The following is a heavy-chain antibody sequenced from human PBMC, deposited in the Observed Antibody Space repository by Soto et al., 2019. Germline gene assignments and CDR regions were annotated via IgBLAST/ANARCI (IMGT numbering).Heavy chain of an antibody. Sequence: LSLTCTVSGGSISSSSYYWGWIRQPPGKGLEWIGSIYYSGSTYYNPSLKSRVTISVDTSKNQFSLKLSSVTAADTAVYYCARRGYPGSGWDDYWGQGTLVTVSS. CDR2: IYYSGST. CDR3: ARRGYPGSGWDDY. J-gene: IGHJ4*02. D-gene: IGHD6-19*01. CDR1: GGSISSSSYY. V-gene: IGHV4-39*01.